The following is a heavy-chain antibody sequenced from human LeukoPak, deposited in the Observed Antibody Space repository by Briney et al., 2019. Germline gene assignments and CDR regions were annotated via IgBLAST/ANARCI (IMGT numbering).Heavy chain of an antibody. CDR2: ISGSGGST. J-gene: IGHJ4*02. Sequence: GGSLRLSCAASGFTFGSYAMSWVRQAPGKGLEWVSAISGSGGSTYYADSVKGRFTISRDNSKNTLYLQMNSLRAEDTAVYYCAKVADYYGSGSCDYWGQGTLVTVSS. D-gene: IGHD3-10*01. V-gene: IGHV3-23*01. CDR1: GFTFGSYA. CDR3: AKVADYYGSGSCDY.